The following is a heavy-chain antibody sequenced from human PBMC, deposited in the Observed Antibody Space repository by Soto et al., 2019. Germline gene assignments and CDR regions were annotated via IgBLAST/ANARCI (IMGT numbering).Heavy chain of an antibody. CDR3: TRDSEFTETTGFMDV. CDR2: INPSGGTT. Sequence: QVQLVQSGAEVKKPGASVKVSCKASGYTFTRYYVHWVRQAPGQGLEWMGIINPSGGTTSYAHKFPARVTMTRDTSTSTVYMELSSLKSEDTAVYYCTRDSEFTETTGFMDVWGQGTAVTVS. D-gene: IGHD4-4*01. V-gene: IGHV1-46*03. J-gene: IGHJ6*02. CDR1: GYTFTRYY.